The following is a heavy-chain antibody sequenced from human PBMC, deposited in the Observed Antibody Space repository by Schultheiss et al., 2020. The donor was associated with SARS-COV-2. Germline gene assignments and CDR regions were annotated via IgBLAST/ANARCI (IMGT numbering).Heavy chain of an antibody. D-gene: IGHD6-13*01. J-gene: IGHJ4*02. CDR1: GYTFTGYY. V-gene: IGHV1-2*02. CDR2: INPNSGGT. CDR3: ARVGPPIAAAIDY. Sequence: ASVKVSCKASGYTFTGYYMHWVRQAPGQGLEWMGWINPNSGGTNYAQKFQGRVTITRDMSTSTAYMELSSLRSEDTAVYYCARVGPPIAAAIDYWGQGTLVTVSS.